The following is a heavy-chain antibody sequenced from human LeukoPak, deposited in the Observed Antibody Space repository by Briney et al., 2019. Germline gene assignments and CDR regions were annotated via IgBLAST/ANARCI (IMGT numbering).Heavy chain of an antibody. CDR1: GFTFSRYV. CDR2: ISYLGGKE. D-gene: IGHD3-16*02. J-gene: IGHJ4*02. Sequence: GRSLRLSCAASGFTFSRYVMHWVRQAPGKGLEWVAVISYLGGKEYYADSVKGRFTISRDNSKNTLYLQMNSLRPEDTAVYFCARPFLGELSLPLDYWGQGILVTVSS. V-gene: IGHV3-30-3*01. CDR3: ARPFLGELSLPLDY.